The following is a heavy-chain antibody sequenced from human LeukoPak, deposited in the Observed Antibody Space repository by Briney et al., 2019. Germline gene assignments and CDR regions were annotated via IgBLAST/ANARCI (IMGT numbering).Heavy chain of an antibody. J-gene: IGHJ4*02. CDR3: ARVKDCSSTSCYNFDY. D-gene: IGHD2-2*01. CDR1: GFTFSSYA. CDR2: ISYDGSNK. V-gene: IGHV3-30*04. Sequence: PGGSLRLSCAASGFTFSSYATHWVRQAPGKGLEWVAVISYDGSNKYYADSVKGRLTISRDNSKNTLYLQMNSLRAEDTAVYYCARVKDCSSTSCYNFDYWGQGTLVTVSS.